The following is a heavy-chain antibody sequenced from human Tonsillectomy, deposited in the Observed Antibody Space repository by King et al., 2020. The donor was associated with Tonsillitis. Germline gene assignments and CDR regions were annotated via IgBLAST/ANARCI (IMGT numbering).Heavy chain of an antibody. Sequence: QLVQSGAEVKKPGASVKVSCKASGYTFTGYYMHWVRQAPGQGLEWMGWINPNSGGTNYAQKFQGRVTMTRETSISTASMELSRLRSDDTAVYYCANMGTNDFWSGYYLDYWGQGTLVTVSS. CDR2: INPNSGGT. V-gene: IGHV1-2*02. CDR1: GYTFTGYY. CDR3: ANMGTNDFWSGYYLDY. J-gene: IGHJ4*02. D-gene: IGHD3-3*01.